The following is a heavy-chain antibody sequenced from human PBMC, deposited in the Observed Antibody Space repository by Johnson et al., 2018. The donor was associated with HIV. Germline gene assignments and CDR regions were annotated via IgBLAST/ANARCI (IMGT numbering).Heavy chain of an antibody. CDR2: LSYDGNNK. CDR1: KFTSSSSA. Sequence: QVQLVESGGGVVQPGRSLRLSCAASKFTSSSSAIHWVRQAPGKGLEWVSFLSYDGNNKFYADSVKGRFTISRDNSKNTLYLQMNSLRAEDTAVYYCAKDWFRESLSAFDIWGQGTMVTVSS. CDR3: AKDWFRESLSAFDI. J-gene: IGHJ3*02. D-gene: IGHD3-10*01. V-gene: IGHV3-30*04.